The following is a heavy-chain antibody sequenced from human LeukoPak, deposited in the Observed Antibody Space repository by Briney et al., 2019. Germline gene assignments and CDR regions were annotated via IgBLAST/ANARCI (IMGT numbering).Heavy chain of an antibody. V-gene: IGHV4-59*01. D-gene: IGHD5-18*01. CDR2: IYYSGST. CDR3: ARDSSGYSYGTPFDY. Sequence: SETLSLTCTVSGGSISSYYWSWIRQPPGKGLEWIGYIYYSGSTNYNPSLKSRVTISVDTSKNQFPLKLSSMTAADTAVYYCARDSSGYSYGTPFDYWGQGTLVTVSS. CDR1: GGSISSYY. J-gene: IGHJ4*02.